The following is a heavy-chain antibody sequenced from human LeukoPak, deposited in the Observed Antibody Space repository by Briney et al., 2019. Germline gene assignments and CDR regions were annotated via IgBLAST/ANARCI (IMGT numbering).Heavy chain of an antibody. Sequence: GGSLRLSCAASGFTFSDYYMSWVRQAPGKGLEWVSYISSSGSTIYYADSVKGRFTISRDNAKNSLYLQMNSLRAEDTAVYYCARCDSSGYYFYYYYYMDVWGKGTTVTVSS. D-gene: IGHD3-22*01. CDR3: ARCDSSGYYFYYYYYMDV. CDR1: GFTFSDYY. J-gene: IGHJ6*03. CDR2: ISSSGSTI. V-gene: IGHV3-11*04.